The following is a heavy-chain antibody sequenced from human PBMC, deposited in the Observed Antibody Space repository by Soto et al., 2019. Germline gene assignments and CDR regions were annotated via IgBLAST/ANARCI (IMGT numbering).Heavy chain of an antibody. CDR1: GGTFSSYT. V-gene: IGHV1-69*02. CDR2: IIPILGIA. Sequence: QVQLVQSGAEVKKPGSSVKVSCKASGGTFSSYTISWVRQAPGQGLEWMGRIIPILGIANYAQKFQGRVTITADKSTSTAYMELSSLRSEDTAVYYCARGDDSSAYYYDSSGYYLGYWGQGTLVTVSS. J-gene: IGHJ4*02. CDR3: ARGDDSSAYYYDSSGYYLGY. D-gene: IGHD3-22*01.